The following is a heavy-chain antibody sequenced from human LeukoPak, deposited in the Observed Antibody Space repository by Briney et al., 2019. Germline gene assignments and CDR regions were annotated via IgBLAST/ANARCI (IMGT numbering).Heavy chain of an antibody. CDR1: EGTFSSYA. CDR2: LIPIFSTA. D-gene: IGHD2-2*01. CDR3: AIGYCSSTSCYYYYMDV. V-gene: IGHV1-69*06. J-gene: IGHJ6*03. Sequence: GASVKVSCKASEGTFSSYAINWVRQAPGQGLEWMGGLIPIFSTANYAQKFQGRVTITADKITSISYMELSSLRSEDTAVYYCAIGYCSSTSCYYYYMDVWGKGTTVTVSS.